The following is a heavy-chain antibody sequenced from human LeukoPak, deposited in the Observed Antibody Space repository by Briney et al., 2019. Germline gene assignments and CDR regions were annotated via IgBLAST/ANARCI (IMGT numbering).Heavy chain of an antibody. D-gene: IGHD3-10*01. CDR1: GFTFSSYG. Sequence: GGSLRLSCAASGFTFSSYGMSWVRQAPGKGLEWVSAIGGRDGSTYYADSVKGRFTISRDNSKNTLYVQMNSLRAEDTAVYYCAKGHYYGSGSLDYWGQGTLVTVSS. J-gene: IGHJ4*02. V-gene: IGHV3-23*01. CDR3: AKGHYYGSGSLDY. CDR2: IGGRDGST.